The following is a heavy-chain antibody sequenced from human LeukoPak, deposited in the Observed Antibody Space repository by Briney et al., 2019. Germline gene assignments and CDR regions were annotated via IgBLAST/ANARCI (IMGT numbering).Heavy chain of an antibody. V-gene: IGHV4-34*01. CDR2: INHSGST. Sequence: PSETLSLTCAVYGGSFSGYYWSWIRQPPGKGLEWIGEINHSGSTNYNPSLKSRVTISVDTSKNQFSLKLSSVTAADTAVYYCARSAKVWSGTYFDYWGQGTLVTVSS. CDR1: GGSFSGYY. J-gene: IGHJ4*02. D-gene: IGHD3-16*01. CDR3: ARSAKVWSGTYFDY.